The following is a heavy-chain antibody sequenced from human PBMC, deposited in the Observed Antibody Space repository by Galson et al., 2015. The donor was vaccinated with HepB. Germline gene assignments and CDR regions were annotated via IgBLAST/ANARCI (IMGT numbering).Heavy chain of an antibody. CDR1: GFSLRTNGEG. Sequence: LVQPTQTLTLPYTLSGFSLRTNGEGVGWIRQPPGKALEWLAAIYWDDNKRYSPSLKTRLTITKDTSKNQVVIRMTNMDPVDTATYYCAHRGVHATYFDFWGQGTLVTVSS. CDR2: IYWDDNK. V-gene: IGHV2-5*02. D-gene: IGHD2-8*01. J-gene: IGHJ4*02. CDR3: AHRGVHATYFDF.